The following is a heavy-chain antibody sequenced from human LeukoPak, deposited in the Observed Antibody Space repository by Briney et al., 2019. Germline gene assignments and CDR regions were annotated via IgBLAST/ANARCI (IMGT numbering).Heavy chain of an antibody. D-gene: IGHD1-26*01. J-gene: IGHJ3*02. CDR2: IYHSGST. Sequence: SETLSLTCTVSGGSISSSNWWSWVRQPPGKGLEWIGEIYHSGSTNYNPSLKSRVTISVDTSKNQFSLKLSSVTAADTAVYYCARESIVASAPSGAFDIWGQGTMVTVSS. CDR3: ARESIVASAPSGAFDI. CDR1: GGSISSSNW. V-gene: IGHV4-4*02.